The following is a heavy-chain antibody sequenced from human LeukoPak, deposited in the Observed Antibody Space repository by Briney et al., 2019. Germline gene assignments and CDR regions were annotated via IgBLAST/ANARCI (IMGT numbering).Heavy chain of an antibody. J-gene: IGHJ4*02. D-gene: IGHD1-14*01. CDR2: IGNTGRTI. V-gene: IGHV3-48*03. CDR3: VRGDRYFFDY. CDR1: GFSISSYE. Sequence: GGSQRLSCAASGFSISSYEMNWVRQAPGRGLEWVSYIGNTGRTIYYVDSVKGRFTVSRDNAKNSLYLQMNSLRAEDTAIYYCVRGDRYFFDYWGQGTLVTVSS.